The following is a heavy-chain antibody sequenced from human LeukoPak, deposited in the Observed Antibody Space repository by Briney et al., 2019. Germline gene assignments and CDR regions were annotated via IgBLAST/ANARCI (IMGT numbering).Heavy chain of an antibody. J-gene: IGHJ4*02. V-gene: IGHV3-30*18. CDR1: GFTFSSYG. CDR3: AKKADFWSGYDY. Sequence: GGSLRLSCAASGFTFSSYGMHWVRQAPGKGLEWVAVISYDGSNKYHADSVKGRFTISRDNSKNTLYLQMNSLRAEDTAVYYCAKKADFWSGYDYWGQGTLVTVSS. D-gene: IGHD3-3*01. CDR2: ISYDGSNK.